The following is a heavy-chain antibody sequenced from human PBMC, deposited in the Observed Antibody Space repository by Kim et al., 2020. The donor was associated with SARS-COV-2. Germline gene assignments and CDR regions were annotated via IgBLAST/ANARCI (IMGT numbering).Heavy chain of an antibody. V-gene: IGHV3-23*01. CDR1: GFTFSSYA. CDR2: ISASGGST. Sequence: GGSLRLSCAASGFTFSSYAMSWVRQAPGKGLEWVSTISASGGSTYYADSVKGRFTISRDNSKNTLYLQMNSLRAEDTAVYYCAKVSLGGYDYIWGSYRSPSVVDYWGQGTLVTVSS. CDR3: AKVSLGGYDYIWGSYRSPSVVDY. J-gene: IGHJ4*02. D-gene: IGHD3-16*02.